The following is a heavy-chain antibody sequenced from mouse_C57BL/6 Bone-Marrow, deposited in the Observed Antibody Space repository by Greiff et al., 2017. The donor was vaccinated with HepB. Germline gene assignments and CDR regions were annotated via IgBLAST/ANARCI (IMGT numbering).Heavy chain of an antibody. CDR2: INPYNGGT. CDR1: GYTFTDYY. Sequence: VQLQQSGPVLVKPGASVKMSCKASGYTFTDYYMNWVKQSHGKSLEWIGVINPYNGGTSYNQKFKGKATLTVDKSSSTAYMELNSLTSEDSAVYYCAEIYDGYYRYAMDYWGQGTSVTVSS. V-gene: IGHV1-19*01. J-gene: IGHJ4*01. CDR3: AEIYDGYYRYAMDY. D-gene: IGHD2-3*01.